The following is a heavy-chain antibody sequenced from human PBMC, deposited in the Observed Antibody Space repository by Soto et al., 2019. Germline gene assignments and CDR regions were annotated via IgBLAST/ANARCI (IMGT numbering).Heavy chain of an antibody. CDR2: ISGSSSSI. J-gene: IGHJ4*02. D-gene: IGHD2-15*01. CDR1: GFTFSGYA. CDR3: ARDFVGDPESPDY. V-gene: IGHV3-23*01. Sequence: GGSLRLSCAASGFTFSGYAMSWVRQAPGKGLEWVSAISGSSSSIYYADSVKGRFTISRDNAKNSLYLQMNSLRAEDTAVYYCARDFVGDPESPDYWGQGTLVTVSS.